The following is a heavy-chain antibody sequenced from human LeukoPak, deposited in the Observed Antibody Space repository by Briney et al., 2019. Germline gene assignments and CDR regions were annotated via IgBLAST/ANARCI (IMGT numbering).Heavy chain of an antibody. CDR2: ISGSGGST. CDR3: AKGYYDYVWGSYYFDY. Sequence: GGSLRLSCAASGFTFSSYAMSWVRQAPGKGLEWVSAISGSGGSTYYTDSVKGRFTISRDNSRDTLYLQMNSLRAEDTAVYYCAKGYYDYVWGSYYFDYWGQGTLVTVSS. D-gene: IGHD3-16*01. V-gene: IGHV3-23*01. CDR1: GFTFSSYA. J-gene: IGHJ4*02.